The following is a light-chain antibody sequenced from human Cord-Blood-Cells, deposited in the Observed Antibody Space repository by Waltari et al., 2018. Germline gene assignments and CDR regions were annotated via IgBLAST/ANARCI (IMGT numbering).Light chain of an antibody. Sequence: QSALTQPASVSGSPGQSITISCTGTSSDVGRYNLVSWYQQHPAKAPKLMIYEGSKRPSGVSNRFSGSKSGNTASLTISGLQAEDEADYYCCSYAGSSTSVVFGGGTKLTVL. J-gene: IGLJ2*01. CDR1: SSDVGRYNL. V-gene: IGLV2-23*01. CDR3: CSYAGSSTSVV. CDR2: EGS.